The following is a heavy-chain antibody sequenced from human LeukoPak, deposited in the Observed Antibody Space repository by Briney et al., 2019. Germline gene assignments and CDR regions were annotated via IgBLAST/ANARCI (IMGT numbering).Heavy chain of an antibody. CDR2: ISSSGSTI. CDR1: GFIFSSYE. J-gene: IGHJ4*02. CDR3: ARVGGSGSYDY. V-gene: IGHV3-48*03. D-gene: IGHD3-10*01. Sequence: PGGSLRLSCAASGFIFSSYEMNWVRQAPGKGLEWVSYISSSGSTIYHADSVKGRFTISRDNAKTSLYLQMNSLRAEDTAVYYRARVGGSGSYDYWGQGTLVTVSS.